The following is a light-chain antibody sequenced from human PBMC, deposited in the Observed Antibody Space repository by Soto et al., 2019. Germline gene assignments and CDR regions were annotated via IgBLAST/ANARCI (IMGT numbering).Light chain of an antibody. V-gene: IGKV3-20*01. J-gene: IGKJ1*01. CDR2: GAS. CDR1: QSVSNSY. Sequence: EIVLAQSPGTLSLSAGERATLSCRAGQSVSNSYLAWYQQKPGQAPRLLIYGASSRATGIPDRFSGAGSGTDFTLTISRLEPEDFAVYYCQQYGNSPQSCGQGTRWIS. CDR3: QQYGNSPQS.